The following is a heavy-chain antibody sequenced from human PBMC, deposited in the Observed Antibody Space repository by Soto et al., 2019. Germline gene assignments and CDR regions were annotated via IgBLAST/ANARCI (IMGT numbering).Heavy chain of an antibody. CDR2: IYYSGST. CDR3: ARGDSSGYYGYYYYCMDA. D-gene: IGHD3-22*01. Sequence: SETLSLTCTVSGGSISSYYWSWIRQPPGKGLEWIGYIYYSGSTNYNPSLKSRVTISVDTSKNQFSLKLSSVTAADTAVSYCARGDSSGYYGYYYYCMDAWGQGTTVTVSS. CDR1: GGSISSYY. J-gene: IGHJ6*02. V-gene: IGHV4-59*01.